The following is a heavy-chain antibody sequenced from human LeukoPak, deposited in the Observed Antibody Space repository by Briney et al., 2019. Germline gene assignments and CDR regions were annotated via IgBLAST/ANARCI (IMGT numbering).Heavy chain of an antibody. CDR2: ISWNSGSI. V-gene: IGHV3-9*01. CDR1: GFTFDDYA. J-gene: IGHJ4*02. D-gene: IGHD6-13*01. Sequence: GGSLRLSCAASGFTFDDYAMHWVRQAPGKGLEWVSGISWNSGSIGYADSVKGRFTISRDNAKNSLYLQMNSLRAEDTALYYCAKDMYSSSWYYFDYWGQGTLVTVSS. CDR3: AKDMYSSSWYYFDY.